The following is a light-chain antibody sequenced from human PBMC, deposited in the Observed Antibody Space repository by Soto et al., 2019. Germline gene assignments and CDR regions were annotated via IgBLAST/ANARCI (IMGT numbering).Light chain of an antibody. V-gene: IGKV3-15*01. CDR2: HAS. CDR1: QSVSST. J-gene: IGKJ2*01. CDR3: QQYNNWLYT. Sequence: ETVMTQSPATLSVSPGERVTLSCRASQSVSSTLAWYQQKPGQAPRLLIYHASTRATGIPATFSGSGSGTEFTLTISSLQSEDFAIYYCQQYNNWLYTFGQGTKLEIK.